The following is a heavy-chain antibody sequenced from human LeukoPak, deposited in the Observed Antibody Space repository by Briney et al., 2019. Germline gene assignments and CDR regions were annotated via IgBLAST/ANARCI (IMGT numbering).Heavy chain of an antibody. CDR3: ARGGVSVADRYSDY. V-gene: IGHV3-23*01. CDR1: GLTYSSFA. Sequence: GGSLRLSCGASGLTYSSFAVRWPGQAPGKGLEWVSTIYSGGSTYYADSVKGRLTISRDNSKNTLYLQMSSLRAEDTAVYNCARGGVSVADRYSDYWGQGILVTVSS. CDR2: IYSGGST. D-gene: IGHD6-19*01. J-gene: IGHJ4*02.